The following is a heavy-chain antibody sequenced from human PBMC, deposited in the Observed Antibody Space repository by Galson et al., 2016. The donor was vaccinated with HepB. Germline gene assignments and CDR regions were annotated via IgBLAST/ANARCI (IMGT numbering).Heavy chain of an antibody. V-gene: IGHV3-23*01. D-gene: IGHD5-18*01. CDR2: ISGRGGST. CDR1: GFTFTTYT. Sequence: SLRLSCAASGFTFTTYTISWVRQAPGKGLEWVSAISGRGGSTFYADSVKGRFIISRDNSNNTLHLQMNSLRAEDTAVYYCAIPTPGQLWRSQSDYWGQGTLVTVSS. J-gene: IGHJ4*02. CDR3: AIPTPGQLWRSQSDY.